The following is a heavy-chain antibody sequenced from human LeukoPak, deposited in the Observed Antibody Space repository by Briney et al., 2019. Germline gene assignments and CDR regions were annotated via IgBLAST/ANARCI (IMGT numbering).Heavy chain of an antibody. CDR3: AREGYYGSGSPPSLYFDY. D-gene: IGHD3-10*01. Sequence: GGSLRLSCAASGFTFRNYVILWVRQAPGKGLEWVAVTSSDLNVKLYADSVKGRLTISRDNSRSTLYLQMNSLRPEDTAIYYCAREGYYGSGSPPSLYFDYWGQGTLVTVSS. J-gene: IGHJ4*02. V-gene: IGHV3-30-3*01. CDR2: TSSDLNVK. CDR1: GFTFRNYV.